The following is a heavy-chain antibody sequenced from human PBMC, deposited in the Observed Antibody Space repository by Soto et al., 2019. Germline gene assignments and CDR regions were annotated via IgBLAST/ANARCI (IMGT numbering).Heavy chain of an antibody. CDR3: ARDPLGYHHVMDV. J-gene: IGHJ6*02. CDR2: INAGNGDT. D-gene: IGHD3-16*01. CDR1: GYTFTSYT. Sequence: ASVKVSCKASGYTFTSYTMHWVCQAPGQSLEWMGWINAGNGDTKYSQKFQGRVTITRDTSASTAYMELSSLRSEDTAVYYCARDPLGYHHVMDVWGQGTTVIVSS. V-gene: IGHV1-3*01.